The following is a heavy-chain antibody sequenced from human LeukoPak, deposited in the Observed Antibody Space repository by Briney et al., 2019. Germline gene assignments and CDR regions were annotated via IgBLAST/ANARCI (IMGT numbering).Heavy chain of an antibody. V-gene: IGHV4-4*07. Sequence: SETLSLTCSVSGGSISSYYWSWIRQPAGKALEWIGRICTSGSTNYNPSLKSRVTMSVDTSKNQFSLKLSSVTAADTAVYYCARAKRLRYFDWLLQPYFDYWGQGTLVTVSS. CDR3: ARAKRLRYFDWLLQPYFDY. CDR1: GGSISSYY. J-gene: IGHJ4*02. CDR2: ICTSGST. D-gene: IGHD3-9*01.